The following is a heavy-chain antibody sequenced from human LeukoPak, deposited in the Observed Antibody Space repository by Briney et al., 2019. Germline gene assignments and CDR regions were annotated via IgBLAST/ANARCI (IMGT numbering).Heavy chain of an antibody. Sequence: PSETLSLTCTVFGGSISSSSYYWGWIRQPPGKGLEWIGYIYYTGSTNYNPSLKSRVTISVDTSKNQFSLKLNSVTAADTAVYYCARGTVVVPAAVGDDAFDIWGQGTMVTVSS. V-gene: IGHV4-61*05. D-gene: IGHD2-2*01. CDR1: GGSISSSSYY. CDR2: IYYTGST. J-gene: IGHJ3*02. CDR3: ARGTVVVPAAVGDDAFDI.